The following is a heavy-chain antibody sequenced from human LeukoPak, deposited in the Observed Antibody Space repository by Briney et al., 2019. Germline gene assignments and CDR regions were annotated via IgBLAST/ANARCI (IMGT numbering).Heavy chain of an antibody. Sequence: GGSLRLSCAASGFTSSSYAMNWVRQAPGKGLEWVSAISPSGDSTYYADSVKGRFTISRDNSKNTLYLQMNSLRAEDTAVYYCAKNHYYGSGSYYNRNAFDIWGQGTMVTVSS. CDR3: AKNHYYGSGSYYNRNAFDI. CDR1: GFTSSSYA. J-gene: IGHJ3*02. CDR2: ISPSGDST. D-gene: IGHD3-10*01. V-gene: IGHV3-23*01.